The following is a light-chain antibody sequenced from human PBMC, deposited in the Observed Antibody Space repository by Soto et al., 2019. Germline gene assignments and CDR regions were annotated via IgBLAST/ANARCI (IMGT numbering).Light chain of an antibody. J-gene: IGKJ3*01. Sequence: EIVMTQSPATLSVSPGERATLSCRASQSVSSNLAWYQQKPGQDPRLLIYGASTRATGIPARFSGSESGTEFTLTISSLQTEDFAVYYCQQYNNWPTFGPGTKVDIK. CDR2: GAS. V-gene: IGKV3-15*01. CDR3: QQYNNWPT. CDR1: QSVSSN.